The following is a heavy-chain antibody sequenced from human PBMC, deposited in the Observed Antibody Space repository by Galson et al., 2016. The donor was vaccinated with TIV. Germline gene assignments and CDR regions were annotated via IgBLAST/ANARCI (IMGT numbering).Heavy chain of an antibody. D-gene: IGHD6-25*01. CDR2: ISVYNGNT. CDR1: GYIFNNFG. Sequence: SVKVSCKASGYIFNNFGVSWVRQAPGQGLEWMAWISVYNGNTNYAQSLQGRVTLTTDTSTSTAYMELRSLRSDDTAGYYCARDTSSLLAAARMDYWGQETLVNVSS. V-gene: IGHV1-18*01. CDR3: ARDTSSLLAAARMDY. J-gene: IGHJ4*02.